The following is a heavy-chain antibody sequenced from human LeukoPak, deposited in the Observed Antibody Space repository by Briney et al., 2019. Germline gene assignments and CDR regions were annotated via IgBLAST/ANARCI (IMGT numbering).Heavy chain of an antibody. CDR1: GFTFSNAW. Sequence: KPGGSLRLSCAASGFTFSNAWMSWVRQAPGKGLEWVGCIESKTDGGTTDYAAPVKGRFTISRDDSKNTLYLQMNSLKTEDTAVYYCTGSEAVAAHDYWGQGTLVTVSS. CDR3: TGSEAVAAHDY. V-gene: IGHV3-15*04. CDR2: IESKTDGGTT. J-gene: IGHJ4*02. D-gene: IGHD6-19*01.